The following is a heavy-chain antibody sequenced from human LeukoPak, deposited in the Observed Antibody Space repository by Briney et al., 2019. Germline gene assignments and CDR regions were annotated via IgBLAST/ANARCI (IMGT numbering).Heavy chain of an antibody. J-gene: IGHJ4*02. CDR2: ISGSGGST. CDR3: AKNTLGSPEGYFEF. D-gene: IGHD2-15*01. Sequence: GRSLRLSCAASGFTFSSYGMHWVRQAPGKGLEWVSVISGSGGSTYYTDSVKGRFTISRDNSKNTLYLQMNSLRADDTAVYYCAKNTLGSPEGYFEFWGQGTLVTVSS. V-gene: IGHV3-23*01. CDR1: GFTFSSYG.